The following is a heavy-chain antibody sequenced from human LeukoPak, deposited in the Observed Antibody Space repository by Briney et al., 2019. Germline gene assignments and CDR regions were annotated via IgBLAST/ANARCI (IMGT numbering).Heavy chain of an antibody. CDR1: GGTFSSYA. Sequence: ASVKVSCKASGGTFSSYAISWVRQAPGQGLEWMGRIIPIFGIANYAQKFQGRATVTADKSTSTAYMELSSLRSEDTAVYYCARDGGIGGYSYGPRFYYGMDVWGQGTTVTVSS. D-gene: IGHD5-18*01. CDR3: ARDGGIGGYSYGPRFYYGMDV. CDR2: IIPIFGIA. V-gene: IGHV1-69*04. J-gene: IGHJ6*02.